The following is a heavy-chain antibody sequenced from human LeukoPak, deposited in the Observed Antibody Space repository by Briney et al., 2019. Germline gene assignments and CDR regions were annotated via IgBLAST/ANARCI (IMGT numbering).Heavy chain of an antibody. J-gene: IGHJ4*02. CDR2: IRRDGRDE. Sequence: PGRSLRLSCAASGFTFSSYGMHWVRQAPGKELEWVAFIRRDGRDEDYAASVKGRFTVSRDNSRNTLYLQMNGLRPEDTAMYYCAKDRDGGNFFFDYWGQGTLVTVSS. CDR3: AKDRDGGNFFFDY. CDR1: GFTFSSYG. D-gene: IGHD4-23*01. V-gene: IGHV3-30*02.